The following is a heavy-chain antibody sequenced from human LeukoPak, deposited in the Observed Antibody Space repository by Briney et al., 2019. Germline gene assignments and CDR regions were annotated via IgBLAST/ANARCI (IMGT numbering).Heavy chain of an antibody. CDR2: IYYSGST. CDR1: GGSISSSSYY. Sequence: SETLSLTCTVSGGSISSSSYYWGWIRQPPGKGLEWIGSIYYSGSTYYNPSLKSRVTISVDTSKNQFSLKLSSVTAADTAVYYCARGGQTTVLGHDWGQGTLLTVSS. D-gene: IGHD4/OR15-4a*01. V-gene: IGHV4-39*07. CDR3: ARGGQTTVLGHD. J-gene: IGHJ4*02.